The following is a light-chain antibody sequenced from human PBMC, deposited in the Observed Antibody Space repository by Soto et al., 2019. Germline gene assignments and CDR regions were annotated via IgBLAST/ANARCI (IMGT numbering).Light chain of an antibody. CDR1: TGAVTSINY. V-gene: IGLV7-43*01. J-gene: IGLJ3*02. CDR3: LLNVGGLWV. Sequence: QAVVTQEPSLTVSPGGTVTLTCASSTGAVTSINYPNWFQQKPGQTPRPLVSRTSNTHSWTPVRFSGSLLGGKAALTLSGVQPEDEAEYYCLLNVGGLWVFGGGTKLTVL. CDR2: RTS.